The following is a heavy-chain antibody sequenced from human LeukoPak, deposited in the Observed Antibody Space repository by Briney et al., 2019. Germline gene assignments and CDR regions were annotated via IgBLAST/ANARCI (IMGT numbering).Heavy chain of an antibody. Sequence: SETLSLTRAVYGGSFSGYYWSWIRQPPGKGLEWIGEINHSGSTNYNPSLKSRVTISVDTSKNQFSLKLSSVSAADTAVYYCASEGYCSTISCYDNWFDPWGQGTLVTVSS. V-gene: IGHV4-34*01. D-gene: IGHD2-2*01. CDR3: ASEGYCSTISCYDNWFDP. CDR2: INHSGST. J-gene: IGHJ5*02. CDR1: GGSFSGYY.